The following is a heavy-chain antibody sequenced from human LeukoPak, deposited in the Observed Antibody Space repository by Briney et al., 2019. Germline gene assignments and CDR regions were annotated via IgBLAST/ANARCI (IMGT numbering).Heavy chain of an antibody. Sequence: GGSLRLSCAASGFTFSGYGMHWVRQAPGKGLEWVAVISYAGSNKYYADSVKGRFTISRDNSKNTLYLQMNSLRAEDTAVYYCAKDGYKTFDYWGQGTLVTVSS. CDR1: GFTFSGYG. CDR2: ISYAGSNK. J-gene: IGHJ4*02. V-gene: IGHV3-30*18. D-gene: IGHD5-24*01. CDR3: AKDGYKTFDY.